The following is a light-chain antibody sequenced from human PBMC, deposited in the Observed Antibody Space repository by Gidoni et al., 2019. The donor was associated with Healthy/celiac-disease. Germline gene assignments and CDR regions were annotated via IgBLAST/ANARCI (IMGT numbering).Light chain of an antibody. Sequence: SYELTQPPSGSVSPGQTAPITCSGDNLGEKYACWYQQKTGQSPVLVIYQDSKRPSGIPERFSGSNSGNTATLTISGTQAMDEADYYCQAWDSSTVVFGGGTKLTVL. CDR2: QDS. CDR1: NLGEKY. J-gene: IGLJ2*01. V-gene: IGLV3-1*01. CDR3: QAWDSSTVV.